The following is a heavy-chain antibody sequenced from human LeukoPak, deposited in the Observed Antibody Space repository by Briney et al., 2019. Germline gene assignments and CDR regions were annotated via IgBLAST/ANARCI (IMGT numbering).Heavy chain of an antibody. J-gene: IGHJ6*03. Sequence: GSLSLSCAASGFTFSDYYMSWIRQAPGKGLEWVSYISSSGSTIYYADSVKGRFTISRDNAKNSLYLQMNSLRAEDTAVYYCARDRQAYYYMDVWGKGTTVTVPS. CDR3: ARDRQAYYYMDV. V-gene: IGHV3-11*04. CDR1: GFTFSDYY. CDR2: ISSSGSTI.